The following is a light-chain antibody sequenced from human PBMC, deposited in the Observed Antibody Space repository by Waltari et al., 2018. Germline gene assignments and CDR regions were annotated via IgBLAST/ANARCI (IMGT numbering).Light chain of an antibody. CDR1: SSNIGSNH. Sequence: QSVLTQPPSASGTPGQRVTISCSGSSSNIGSNHVYWYQQLPGMAPTLLIYRNDRRPSGGPDRFSGSKSGSSASLAISGLRSEDEADYYCGAWDDSLSGHYVFGTGTKVTVL. CDR3: GAWDDSLSGHYV. V-gene: IGLV1-47*01. CDR2: RND. J-gene: IGLJ1*01.